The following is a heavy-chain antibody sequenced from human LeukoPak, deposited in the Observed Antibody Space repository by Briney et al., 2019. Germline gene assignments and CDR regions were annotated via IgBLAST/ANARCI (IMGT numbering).Heavy chain of an antibody. D-gene: IGHD3-22*01. CDR3: ARWDYYDSRTFDI. CDR1: GYTFTSYD. CDR2: INPNSGGT. J-gene: IGHJ3*02. Sequence: ASVKVSCKASGYTFTSYDINWVRQATGQGLEWMGWINPNSGGTNYAQKFQGRVTMTRDTSISTAYMELSRLRSDDTAVYYCARWDYYDSRTFDIWGQGTMVTVSS. V-gene: IGHV1-2*02.